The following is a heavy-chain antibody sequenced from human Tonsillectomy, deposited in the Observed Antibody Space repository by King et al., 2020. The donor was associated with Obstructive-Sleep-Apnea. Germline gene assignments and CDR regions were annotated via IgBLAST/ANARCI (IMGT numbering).Heavy chain of an antibody. CDR1: GFPFSSYA. V-gene: IGHV3-23*04. CDR2: ISGSRGIT. Sequence: QLVQSGGGLVQPGGSLRLSCAASGFPFSSYAMSWVRQAPGKGLEWVSAISGSRGITHYADSVKGRFTISRDNSKNTLYLQMNSLRAEDTAVYYCAKKGSHSSGPGQLDYWGQGTLLTVSS. D-gene: IGHD6-19*01. J-gene: IGHJ4*02. CDR3: AKKGSHSSGPGQLDY.